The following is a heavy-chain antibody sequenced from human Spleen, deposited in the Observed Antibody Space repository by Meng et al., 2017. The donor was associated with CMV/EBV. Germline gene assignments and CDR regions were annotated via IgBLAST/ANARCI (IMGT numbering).Heavy chain of an antibody. CDR1: GGSISAYY. CDR2: VYHNGST. CDR3: ARERPLTRYSGNWFDP. J-gene: IGHJ5*02. D-gene: IGHD3-10*01. V-gene: IGHV4-59*01. Sequence: SETLSLTCTVSGGSISAYYWSWIRQPPGKGLEWIAYVYHNGSTRYNPSLKSRVTISADTSKNQFSLKLSSVTAADTAVYYCARERPLTRYSGNWFDPWGREPWSPSPQ.